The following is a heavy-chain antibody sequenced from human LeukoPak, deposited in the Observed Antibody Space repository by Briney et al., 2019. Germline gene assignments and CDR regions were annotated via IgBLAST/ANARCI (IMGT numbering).Heavy chain of an antibody. CDR3: ARDRIKPTHGSSGRQYDY. CDR1: GYTFTSYY. D-gene: IGHD3-22*01. CDR2: INPSGGST. Sequence: ASVKVSCKASGYTFTSYYMHWVRQAPGQGLEWMGIINPSGGSTSYAQKFQGRVTMTRDTSTSTVYMELSSLRSEDTAVYYCARDRIKPTHGSSGRQYDYWGQGTLVTVSS. J-gene: IGHJ4*02. V-gene: IGHV1-46*01.